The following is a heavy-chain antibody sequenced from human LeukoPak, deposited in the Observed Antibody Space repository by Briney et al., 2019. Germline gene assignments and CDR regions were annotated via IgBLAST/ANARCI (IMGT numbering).Heavy chain of an antibody. CDR2: INHSGNT. CDR3: ARALYYYDSSGAFDY. CDR1: GGSFSGYY. V-gene: IGHV4-34*01. D-gene: IGHD3-22*01. Sequence: SETLSLTCAVYGGSFSGYYWSWIRQPPGKGLEWIGEINHSGNTNYNPSLKSRVTISVDTSKNQFSLKLSSVTAADTAVYYCARALYYYDSSGAFDYWGQGTLVTVSS. J-gene: IGHJ4*02.